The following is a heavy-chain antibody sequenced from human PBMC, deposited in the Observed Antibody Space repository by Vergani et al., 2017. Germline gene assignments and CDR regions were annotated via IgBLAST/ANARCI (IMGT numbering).Heavy chain of an antibody. CDR1: GFTFSSYA. CDR3: AKVGGHPSYYFDY. V-gene: IGHV3-23*01. CDR2: ISGSGGST. Sequence: EVQLLESGGGLVQPGGSLRLSCAASGFTFSSYAMSWVRPAPGKGLEWVSAISGSGGSTYYADSVKGRFTISRDNSKNTLYLQMNSLRAEDTAVDYCAKVGGHPSYYFDYWGQGTLVTVSS. J-gene: IGHJ4*02. D-gene: IGHD3-16*01.